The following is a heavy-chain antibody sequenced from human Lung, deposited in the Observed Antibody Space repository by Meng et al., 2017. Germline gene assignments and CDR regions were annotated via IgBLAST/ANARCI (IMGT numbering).Heavy chain of an antibody. D-gene: IGHD6-19*01. CDR1: GGSVRSSNW. CDR3: ARRGLWLDPQNFDY. V-gene: IGHV4-4*02. Sequence: VWRREAALCVVSPCGSLAVTCAVSGGSVRSSNWWSLVRQPPGKGLEWIGEIYHSGSTNYNPSLKSRVTISVDKSKNQFSLKLSSVTAADTAVYYCARRGLWLDPQNFDYWGQGTLVTVSS. CDR2: IYHSGST. J-gene: IGHJ4*02.